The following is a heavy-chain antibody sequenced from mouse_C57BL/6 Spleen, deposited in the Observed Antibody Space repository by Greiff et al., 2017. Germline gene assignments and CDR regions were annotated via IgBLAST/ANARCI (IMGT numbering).Heavy chain of an antibody. CDR1: GFTFSSYA. V-gene: IGHV5-4*03. J-gene: IGHJ2*01. CDR3: ARGDYGSLSDY. CDR2: ISDGGSYT. Sequence: EVKLMESGGGLVKPGGSLKLSCAASGFTFSSYAMSWVRQTPEKRLEWVATISDGGSYTYYPDNVKGRFTISRDNAKNNLYLQMSHLKSEDTAMYYCARGDYGSLSDYWGQGTTLTVSS. D-gene: IGHD2-4*01.